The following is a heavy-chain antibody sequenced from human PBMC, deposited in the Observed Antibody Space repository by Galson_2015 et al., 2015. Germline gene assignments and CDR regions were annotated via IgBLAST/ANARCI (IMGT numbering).Heavy chain of an antibody. D-gene: IGHD6-19*01. V-gene: IGHV3-30-3*01. J-gene: IGHJ4*02. Sequence: SLRLSCAASVFTFSSYAMHWVRQAPGKGLEWVAVISYDGSNKYYADSVKGRFTISRDNSKNTLYLQMNSLRAEDTAVYYCARDGREWLVQYYFDYWGQGTLVTVSS. CDR3: ARDGREWLVQYYFDY. CDR2: ISYDGSNK. CDR1: VFTFSSYA.